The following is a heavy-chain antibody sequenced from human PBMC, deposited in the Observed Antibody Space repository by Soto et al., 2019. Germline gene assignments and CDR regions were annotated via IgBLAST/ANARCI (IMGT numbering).Heavy chain of an antibody. CDR2: ITTSSTTT. CDR3: ARDLRSASGWYAPGY. CDR1: GYSFASYA. D-gene: IGHD6-19*01. Sequence: PGGSLRLSCAASGYSFASYAMIWVRQAPGKGLEWVSTITTSSTTTYYADSVKGRFTFSRDNSRNTVYLQMNSLRVEDTAVYYCARDLRSASGWYAPGYWGQGTLVIVSS. V-gene: IGHV3-23*01. J-gene: IGHJ4*02.